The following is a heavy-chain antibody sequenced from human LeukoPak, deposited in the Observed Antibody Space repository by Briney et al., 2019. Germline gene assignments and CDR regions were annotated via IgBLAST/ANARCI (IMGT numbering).Heavy chain of an antibody. J-gene: IGHJ4*02. Sequence: QAGGSLRLSCAASGFTFSSYAMSWVRQAPGKGLEWVSAISGSGGSTYYADSVKGRFTISRDNSKNTLYLQMNSLRAEDTAVYYCAKDPLWGPAAPDYWGQGTLVTVSS. CDR2: ISGSGGST. CDR1: GFTFSSYA. CDR3: AKDPLWGPAAPDY. D-gene: IGHD2-2*01. V-gene: IGHV3-23*01.